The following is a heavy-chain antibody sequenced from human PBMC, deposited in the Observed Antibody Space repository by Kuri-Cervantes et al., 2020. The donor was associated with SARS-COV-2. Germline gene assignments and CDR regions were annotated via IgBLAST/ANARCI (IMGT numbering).Heavy chain of an antibody. CDR3: ARHVPDWLLNWFDP. Sequence: ESLKISFTVSGGSISSSSYYWGWIRQPPGKGLEWIGSIYYSGSTYYNPSLKSRVTISVDTSKNQFSLKLSSVTAADTAVYYCARHVPDWLLNWFDPWGQGTLVTVSS. J-gene: IGHJ5*02. CDR2: IYYSGST. CDR1: GGSISSSSYY. V-gene: IGHV4-39*01. D-gene: IGHD3-9*01.